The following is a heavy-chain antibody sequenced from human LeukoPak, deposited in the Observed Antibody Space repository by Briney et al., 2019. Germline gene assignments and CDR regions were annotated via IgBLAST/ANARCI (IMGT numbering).Heavy chain of an antibody. Sequence: PSETLSLTCTVSGGSISSYYWSWIRQPPGKGLEWIGYIYYSRSTNYNPSLKSRVTISVDTSKNQFSLKLSSVTAADTAVYYCARQGSSGLYFDYWGQGTLVTVSS. CDR1: GGSISSYY. V-gene: IGHV4-59*08. J-gene: IGHJ4*02. CDR3: ARQGSSGLYFDY. D-gene: IGHD3-22*01. CDR2: IYYSRST.